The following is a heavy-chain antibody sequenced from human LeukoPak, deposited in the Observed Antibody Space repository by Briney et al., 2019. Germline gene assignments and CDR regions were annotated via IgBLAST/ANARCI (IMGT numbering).Heavy chain of an antibody. CDR2: ISSSSSYI. CDR3: ARDGQGYSSSWLEFDY. D-gene: IGHD6-13*01. Sequence: PGGSLRLXCAASGFTFSSYSMNWVRQAPGKGLEWVSSISSSSSYIYYADSVKGRFTISRDNAKNSLYLQMNSLRAEDTAVYYCARDGQGYSSSWLEFDYWGQGTLVTVSS. CDR1: GFTFSSYS. J-gene: IGHJ4*02. V-gene: IGHV3-21*01.